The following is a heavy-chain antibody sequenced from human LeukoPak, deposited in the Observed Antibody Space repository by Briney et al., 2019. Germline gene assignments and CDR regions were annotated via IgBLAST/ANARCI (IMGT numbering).Heavy chain of an antibody. CDR1: GFTVTTKT. J-gene: IGHJ4*02. V-gene: IGHV3-53*01. D-gene: IGHD6-13*01. CDR2: IYSGGNT. Sequence: PGGSLRLSCAASGFTVTTKTMSWVRQAPGKGLEWVSDIYSGGNTDYRDSVKGRFTISRDNSKNTLYLQMNRLRAEDTAVYYCAKGDSSSWFKFDYWGQGTLVTVSP. CDR3: AKGDSSSWFKFDY.